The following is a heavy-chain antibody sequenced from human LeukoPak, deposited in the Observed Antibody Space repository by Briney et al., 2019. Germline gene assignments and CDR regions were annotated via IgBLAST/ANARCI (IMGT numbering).Heavy chain of an antibody. Sequence: GGSLRLSCAASGFTFSSYAMHWVRQAPGKGLEWVAVISYDGSNKYYADSVKGRFTISRDNAKNSLYLQMNSLRAEDTAVYYCAREPRLSDYFDYWGQGTLVTVSS. J-gene: IGHJ4*02. D-gene: IGHD3-3*01. CDR3: AREPRLSDYFDY. CDR2: ISYDGSNK. CDR1: GFTFSSYA. V-gene: IGHV3-30-3*01.